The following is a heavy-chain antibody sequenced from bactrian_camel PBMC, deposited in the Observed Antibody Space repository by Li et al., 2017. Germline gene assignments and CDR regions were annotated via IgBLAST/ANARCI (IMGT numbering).Heavy chain of an antibody. V-gene: IGHV3S68*01. D-gene: IGHD2*01. CDR1: GRTYSKWC. CDR2: IATGSGNT. J-gene: IGHJ7*01. Sequence: HVQLVESGGGSVQAGGSLRLSCAASGRTYSKWCMGWFRQVPGKEREGVARIATGSGNTYYADSVKGRFTISQDNAKNTVYLQMNSLKPEDTAMYYCAAGPAGDYCYTLEPYYYNMDYWGKGTQVTVS.